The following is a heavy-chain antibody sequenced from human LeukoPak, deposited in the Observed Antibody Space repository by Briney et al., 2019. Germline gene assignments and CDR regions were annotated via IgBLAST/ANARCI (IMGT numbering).Heavy chain of an antibody. CDR2: ISYDGSNK. J-gene: IGHJ4*02. CDR1: GFTFSSYA. Sequence: AGGSLRLSCAASGFTFSSYAMHWVRQAPGKGLEWVAVISYDGSNKYYADSVTGRFTISRDNSKNTLYLQMNSLRAEDTAVYYCASGYCSGGSCHGDYWGQGTLVTVSS. D-gene: IGHD2-15*01. CDR3: ASGYCSGGSCHGDY. V-gene: IGHV3-30*04.